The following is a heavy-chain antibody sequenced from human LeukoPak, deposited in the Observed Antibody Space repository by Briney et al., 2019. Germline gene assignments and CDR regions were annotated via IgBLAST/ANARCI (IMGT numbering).Heavy chain of an antibody. J-gene: IGHJ4*02. CDR1: GFTFSSYA. V-gene: IGHV3-30-3*01. CDR3: APLVGDY. CDR2: ISYDGSNK. D-gene: IGHD2-2*01. Sequence: PGGSLRLSCAAPGFTFSSYAMHWVRQAPGKGLEWVAVISYDGSNKYYADSVKGRFTISRDNSKNTLYLQMNSLRAEDTAVYYCAPLVGDYWGQGTLVTVSS.